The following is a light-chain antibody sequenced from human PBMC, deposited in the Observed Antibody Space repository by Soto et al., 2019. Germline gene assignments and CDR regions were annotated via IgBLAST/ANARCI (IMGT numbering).Light chain of an antibody. V-gene: IGLV2-11*01. CDR1: SSDVGGYNY. J-gene: IGLJ2*01. Sequence: QSALTQPRSVSGSTGQSVTISCTGTSSDVGGYNYVSWYQQHPGKAPKLMIYDVSKRPSGVPDLFSGSKSGNTAALTISGLQAEDEAAYYGCSYSCTDVVFGGGTKLTVL. CDR3: CSYSCTDVV. CDR2: DVS.